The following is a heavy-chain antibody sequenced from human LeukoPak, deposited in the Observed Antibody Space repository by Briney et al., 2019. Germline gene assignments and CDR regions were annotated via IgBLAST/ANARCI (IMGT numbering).Heavy chain of an antibody. D-gene: IGHD3-10*02. J-gene: IGHJ6*04. Sequence: GGSLRLSCAASGFTFSSYEMNWVRQVPGKGLEWVSYISSSGSTIYYADSVKGRFTISRDNAKNSLYLQMNSLRAEDTAVYYCAELGITMTGGVWGKGTTVTISS. CDR2: ISSSGSTI. CDR3: AELGITMTGGV. CDR1: GFTFSSYE. V-gene: IGHV3-48*03.